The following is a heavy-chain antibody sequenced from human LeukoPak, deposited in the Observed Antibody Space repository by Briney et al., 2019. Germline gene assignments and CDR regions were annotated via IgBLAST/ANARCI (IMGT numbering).Heavy chain of an antibody. CDR1: GFTVSSNY. D-gene: IGHD2/OR15-2a*01. CDR3: AREVFLDY. Sequence: EGSLRLSCAASGFTVSSNYMNWVRQAPGKGLEWVSVIHSGGNTYYADSVRGRFAISRDNSKNTLYLQMNSLRVEDTAVYYCAREVFLDYWGQGTLVTVSS. J-gene: IGHJ4*02. V-gene: IGHV3-53*01. CDR2: IHSGGNT.